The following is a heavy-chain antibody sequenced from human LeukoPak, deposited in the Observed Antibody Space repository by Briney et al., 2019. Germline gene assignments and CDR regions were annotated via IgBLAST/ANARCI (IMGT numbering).Heavy chain of an antibody. CDR3: ARDGNGSYLGAFDY. V-gene: IGHV4-61*08. Sequence: KPSETLSLTCTVSGGSISSGGYYWSWIRQHPGKGLEWIGYIYYSGSTNYNPSLKSRVTMSVDTSKNQFSLKLSSVTAADTAVYYCARDGNGSYLGAFDYWGQGTLVTVSS. D-gene: IGHD1-26*01. J-gene: IGHJ4*02. CDR2: IYYSGST. CDR1: GGSISSGGYY.